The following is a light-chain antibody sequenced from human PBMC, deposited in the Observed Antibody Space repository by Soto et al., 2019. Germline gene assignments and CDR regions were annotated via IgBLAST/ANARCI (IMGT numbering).Light chain of an antibody. CDR3: LQEDNYPLT. CDR1: QSVRNW. CDR2: DSS. Sequence: DIQMTQSPSTLFASVGDRVTITCRASQSVRNWLAWYQQKPGRAPQLLIYDSSTLERGVPSRFRGSGSGTEFTLTINGLQPDDFATYYCLQEDNYPLTFGGGTKVDIK. V-gene: IGKV1-5*01. J-gene: IGKJ4*01.